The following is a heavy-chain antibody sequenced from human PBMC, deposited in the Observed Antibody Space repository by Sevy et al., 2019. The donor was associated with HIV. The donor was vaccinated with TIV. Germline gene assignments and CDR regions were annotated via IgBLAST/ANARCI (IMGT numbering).Heavy chain of an antibody. V-gene: IGHV3-23*01. D-gene: IGHD6-13*01. CDR1: GFTFGNYA. J-gene: IGHJ4*02. CDR3: AKDRTYSLSWYYLDH. CDR2: ISGSTIDT. Sequence: GGALRLSCAASGFTFGNYAMNWVRQAPGKGLEWVSSISGSTIDTSYADSVKGRFTISRDNSQNTLYLEMNSLRAEDTAVYYCAKDRTYSLSWYYLDHLVQRTLVTVSS.